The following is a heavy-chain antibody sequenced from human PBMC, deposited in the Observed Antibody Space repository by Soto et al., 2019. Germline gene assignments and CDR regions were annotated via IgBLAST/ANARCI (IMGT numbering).Heavy chain of an antibody. D-gene: IGHD3-22*01. Sequence: SVKVSCKASGGTFSSYAIGWVRQAPGQGLEWMGGIIPIFGTANYAQKFQGRVTITADESTSTAYMELSSLRSEDTAVYYCASDVIDYYDSSGYYLYFDYWGQGTLVTVSS. J-gene: IGHJ4*02. CDR3: ASDVIDYYDSSGYYLYFDY. V-gene: IGHV1-69*13. CDR2: IIPIFGTA. CDR1: GGTFSSYA.